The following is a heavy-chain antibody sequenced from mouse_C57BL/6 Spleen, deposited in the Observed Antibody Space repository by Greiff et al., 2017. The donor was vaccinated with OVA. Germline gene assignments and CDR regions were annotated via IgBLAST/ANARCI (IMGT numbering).Heavy chain of an antibody. D-gene: IGHD2-4*01. CDR3: ARDYDYDDGWFAY. CDR1: GYSFTSYY. CDR2: IYPGSGNT. J-gene: IGHJ3*01. Sequence: VQLQQSGPELVKPGASVKISCKASGYSFTSYYIHWVKQRPGQGLEWIGWIYPGSGNTKYNEKFKGKATLTADTSSSTAYMQLSSLTSEDSAVYYCARDYDYDDGWFAYWGQGTLVTVSA. V-gene: IGHV1-66*01.